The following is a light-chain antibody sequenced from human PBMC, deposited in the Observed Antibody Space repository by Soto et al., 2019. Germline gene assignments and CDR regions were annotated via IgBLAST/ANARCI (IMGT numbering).Light chain of an antibody. CDR2: NDN. CDR3: VTWDRSLIAVV. Sequence: QSVLTQPPSVSAAPGQRVTISCSGNSFNIGDNYVSWYQQLPGTAPKLLIYNDNQRPSEIPGRFSASKSGTSATLVITGLPTGDEADYYCVTWDRSLIAVVFGGGTKLTVL. J-gene: IGLJ2*01. CDR1: SFNIGDNY. V-gene: IGLV1-51*01.